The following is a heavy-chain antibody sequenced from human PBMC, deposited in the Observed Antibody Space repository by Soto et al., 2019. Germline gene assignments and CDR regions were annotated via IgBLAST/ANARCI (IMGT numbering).Heavy chain of an antibody. CDR2: ISGSGGST. D-gene: IGHD2-15*01. Sequence: EVQLLESGGGLVQPGGSLRLSCAASGFTFSSYAMSWVRQAPGKGLEWVSAISGSGGSTYYADSVKGRFTISSDNSKKTLYLQINSLRAEDTAVYYCANNGKRGSWSGGSCHGYWGQGTLVTVSS. CDR1: GFTFSSYA. J-gene: IGHJ4*02. CDR3: ANNGKRGSWSGGSCHGY. V-gene: IGHV3-23*01.